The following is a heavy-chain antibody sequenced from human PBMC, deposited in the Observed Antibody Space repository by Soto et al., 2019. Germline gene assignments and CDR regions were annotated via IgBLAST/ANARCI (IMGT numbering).Heavy chain of an antibody. CDR2: ISYDGSNK. CDR3: ATNGGEQWLVPTEYFQH. D-gene: IGHD6-19*01. J-gene: IGHJ1*01. Sequence: QVQLVESGGGVVQPGRSLRLSCAASGFTFSSYGMHWVRQAPGKGLEWVAVISYDGSNKYYADSVKGRFTISRDNSKNTLYLQMNSLRAEVTAVYYCATNGGEQWLVPTEYFQHWGQGTLVTVSP. V-gene: IGHV3-30*03. CDR1: GFTFSSYG.